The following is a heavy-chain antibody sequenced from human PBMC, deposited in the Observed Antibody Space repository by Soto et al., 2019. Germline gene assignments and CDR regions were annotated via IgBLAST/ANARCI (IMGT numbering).Heavy chain of an antibody. CDR1: GFTFSSYA. CDR3: VRDLDASFNRIQLWLLPGY. J-gene: IGHJ4*02. V-gene: IGHV3-23*01. CDR2: IRGSGGST. D-gene: IGHD5-18*01. Sequence: GGSLRLSCAASGFTFSSYAMSRVRQAPGKGLEWVSAIRGSGGSTYYADSVKGRFTISRDNSKNTLYLQMNSLRAEDTAVYYCVRDLDASFNRIQLWLLPGYWGQGTLVTVSS.